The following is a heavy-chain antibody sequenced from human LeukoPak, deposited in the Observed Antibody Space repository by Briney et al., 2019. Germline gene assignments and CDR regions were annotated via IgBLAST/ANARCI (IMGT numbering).Heavy chain of an antibody. Sequence: ASVKVSCTASGYTFTSYYMHWVRQAPGQGLEWMGIINPSGGSTSYAQKFQGRVTMTRDTSTSTVYMELSSLRSEDTAVYYCARVRLCCFWSVHDAFDIWGQGTMVTVSS. V-gene: IGHV1-46*01. J-gene: IGHJ3*02. CDR3: ARVRLCCFWSVHDAFDI. D-gene: IGHD3-3*01. CDR1: GYTFTSYY. CDR2: INPSGGST.